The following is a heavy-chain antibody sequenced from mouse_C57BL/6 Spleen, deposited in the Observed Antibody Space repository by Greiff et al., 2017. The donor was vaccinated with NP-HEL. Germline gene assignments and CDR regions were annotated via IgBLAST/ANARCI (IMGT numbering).Heavy chain of an antibody. J-gene: IGHJ1*03. D-gene: IGHD2-1*01. V-gene: IGHV2-5*01. CDR1: GFSLTSYG. Sequence: QVQLKESGPGLVQPSQSLSITCTVSGFSLTSYGVHWVRQSPGKGLEWLGVIWRGGSTDYNAAFMSRLSITKDNSKRQVFFKMNSLQADDTAIYYCAKIYGNYGYWYFDVWGTGTTVTVAS. CDR3: AKIYGNYGYWYFDV. CDR2: IWRGGST.